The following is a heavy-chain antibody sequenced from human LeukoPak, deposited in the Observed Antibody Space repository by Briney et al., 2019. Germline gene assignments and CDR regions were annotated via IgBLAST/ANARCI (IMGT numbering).Heavy chain of an antibody. CDR2: IIPIFGTA. CDR3: ARGLSIAPVAFDI. Sequence: SVKVSCKASGGTFSSYAISWVRQAPGQGLEWMGGIIPIFGTANYAQKFQGRVTITADESTSTAYMELSSLRSEDTAVYYCARGLSIAPVAFDIWGQGTRVTVSS. D-gene: IGHD6-6*01. V-gene: IGHV1-69*13. J-gene: IGHJ3*02. CDR1: GGTFSSYA.